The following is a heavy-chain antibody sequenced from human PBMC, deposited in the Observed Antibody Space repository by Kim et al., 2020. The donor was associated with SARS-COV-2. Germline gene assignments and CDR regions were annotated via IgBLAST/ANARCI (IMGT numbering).Heavy chain of an antibody. J-gene: IGHJ4*02. Sequence: SLKSRLTISLDTSKNQFSLNLRSVTAADTAVYYCAREGGGTYGDYLDFWGQGALVTVSS. V-gene: IGHV4-31*02. CDR3: AREGGGTYGDYLDF. D-gene: IGHD4-17*01.